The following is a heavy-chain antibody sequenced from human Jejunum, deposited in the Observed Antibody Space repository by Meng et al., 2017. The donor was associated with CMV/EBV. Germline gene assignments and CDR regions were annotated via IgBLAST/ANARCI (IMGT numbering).Heavy chain of an antibody. D-gene: IGHD1-26*01. J-gene: IGHJ4*02. Sequence: ASGFTVSDYSISWMRQAPGKGLEGVSSISGSGNNIYNADTVKGRFTISRDNAKNSLYLQLNSLRAEDTAVYFCARDLRSLVGAFDSWGQGTLVTVSS. V-gene: IGHV3-21*01. CDR3: ARDLRSLVGAFDS. CDR1: GFTVSDYS. CDR2: ISGSGNNI.